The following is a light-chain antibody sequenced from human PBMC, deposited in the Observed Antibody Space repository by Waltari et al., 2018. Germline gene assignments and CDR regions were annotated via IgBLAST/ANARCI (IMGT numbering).Light chain of an antibody. V-gene: IGKV1-39*01. J-gene: IGKJ3*01. CDR1: QSISSY. Sequence: DIQINQSPSSLSASVGARVTIHCRASQSISSYVNWYQQKPGKAPNLLIYAASSLQSGVTLRLSGSGSGTDFTLTISSLQPEDFATYYCQQSYSTPFTFGPGTKVDIK. CDR2: AAS. CDR3: QQSYSTPFT.